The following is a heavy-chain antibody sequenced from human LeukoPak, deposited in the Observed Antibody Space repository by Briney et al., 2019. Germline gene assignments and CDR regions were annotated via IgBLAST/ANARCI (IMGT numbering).Heavy chain of an antibody. CDR1: AFTFSSYG. D-gene: IGHD3-10*01. J-gene: IGHJ4*02. CDR3: ASIYGAY. CDR2: IWFVGSNK. V-gene: IGHV3-33*01. Sequence: PGGSLRLSCAVSAFTFSSYGMHWVRQAPGKGLEWVAVIWFVGSNKYYADSVKGRFTISRDNSKKTLYLQMNSLRTEDTAVYYCASIYGAYWGQGTLVTVSS.